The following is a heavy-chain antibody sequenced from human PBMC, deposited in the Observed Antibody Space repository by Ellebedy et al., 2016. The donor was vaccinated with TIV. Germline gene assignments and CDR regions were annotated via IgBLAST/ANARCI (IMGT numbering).Heavy chain of an antibody. V-gene: IGHV4-59*01. CDR1: GGSISSSY. J-gene: IGHJ4*02. CDR2: IYYTGST. CDR3: AKTGYGDPY. D-gene: IGHD4-17*01. Sequence: GSLRLSCTVSGGSISSSYWSWIRQPPGKGLEWIGCIYYTGSTNYNPSLKTRVTISLDTSKNQFSLKLTSVTAADTAVYYCAKTGYGDPYWGQGTLVTVSS.